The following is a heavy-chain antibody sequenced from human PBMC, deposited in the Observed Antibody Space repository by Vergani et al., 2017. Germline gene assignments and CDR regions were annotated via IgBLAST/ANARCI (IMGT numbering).Heavy chain of an antibody. Sequence: QVKLQESGPGLVKPSETLSLTCTVSGASVNSYYWSWIRQPPGKGLEWMGILNPTTGHTTSAQKFMGRVDMTRDPSTDTSTRTVQMTLSSLRSEDTAVYYCARSIGYGAGATCRAYYFDHWGQGTRVTVSS. CDR3: ARSIGYGAGATCRAYYFDH. CDR2: LNPTTGHT. V-gene: IGHV4-4*08. D-gene: IGHD2-21*01. J-gene: IGHJ5*02. CDR1: GASVNSYY.